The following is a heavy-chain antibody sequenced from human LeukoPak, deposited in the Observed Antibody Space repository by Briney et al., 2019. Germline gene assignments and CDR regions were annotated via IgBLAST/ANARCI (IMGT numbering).Heavy chain of an antibody. CDR3: ARGRRLVPDAFGI. Sequence: SETLSLTCTVSGGSISSYYWSWIRQPPGKGLEWIGYIYYSGSTNYNPSLKSRISISVDTSKNQFSLKLSSVTAADTAVYYCARGRRLVPDAFGIWGQGTMVIVSS. D-gene: IGHD6-19*01. J-gene: IGHJ3*02. CDR2: IYYSGST. V-gene: IGHV4-59*01. CDR1: GGSISSYY.